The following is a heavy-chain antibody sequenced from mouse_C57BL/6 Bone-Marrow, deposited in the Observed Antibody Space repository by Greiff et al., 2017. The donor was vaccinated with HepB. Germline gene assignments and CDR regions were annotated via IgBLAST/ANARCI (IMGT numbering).Heavy chain of an antibody. D-gene: IGHD1-1*01. CDR1: GFTFSSYA. V-gene: IGHV5-4*01. J-gene: IGHJ3*01. CDR2: ISDGGSYT. CDR3: ARDDYGSRYGFAY. Sequence: EVHLVESGGGLVKPGGSLKLSCAASGFTFSSYAMSWVRQTPEKRLEWVATISDGGSYTYYPDNVKGRFTISRDNAKNNLYLQMSHLKSEDTAMYYCARDDYGSRYGFAYWGQGTLVTVSA.